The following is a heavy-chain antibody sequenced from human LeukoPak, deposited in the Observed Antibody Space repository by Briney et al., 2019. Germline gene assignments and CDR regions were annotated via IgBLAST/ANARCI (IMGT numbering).Heavy chain of an antibody. Sequence: GGSLRLSCAASGFTFSRYGMSWVRQAPGKGLQWVSVISASGERTSYADSVKGRFTTSRDNSKNTLYLEMNSLRAEDTAVYYCAKDRVQLERPYWFDPWGHGTLVTVSS. J-gene: IGHJ5*02. CDR3: AKDRVQLERPYWFDP. V-gene: IGHV3-23*01. D-gene: IGHD1-1*01. CDR2: ISASGERT. CDR1: GFTFSRYG.